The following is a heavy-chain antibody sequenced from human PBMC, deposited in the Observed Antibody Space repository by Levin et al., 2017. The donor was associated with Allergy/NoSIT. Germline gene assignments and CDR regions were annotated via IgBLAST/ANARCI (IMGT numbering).Heavy chain of an antibody. D-gene: IGHD3-16*01. CDR3: AKSELRGIYSRGMTY. CDR2: ISDSGDRT. Sequence: GGSLRLSCAASGFTFGSYVMSWVRQAPGKGLESVSAISDSGDRTYYADSVKGRFTISRDNSRNTLYLQMNSLGADDTAIYYCAKSELRGIYSRGMTYWGQGILVTVSS. CDR1: GFTFGSYV. V-gene: IGHV3-23*01. J-gene: IGHJ4*02.